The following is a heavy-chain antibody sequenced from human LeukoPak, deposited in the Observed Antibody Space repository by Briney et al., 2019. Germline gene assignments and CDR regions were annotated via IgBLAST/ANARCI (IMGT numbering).Heavy chain of an antibody. CDR3: ARAELTAAGWFDP. CDR1: GGSISSGGYY. Sequence: SQTLSLTCTVSGGSISSGGYYWSWIRQHPGKGLEWIGYIYYSGSTYYNPSLKSRVTISVDTSKNQFSPKLSSVTAADTAVYYCARAELTAAGWFDPWGQGTLVIVSS. CDR2: IYYSGST. J-gene: IGHJ5*02. D-gene: IGHD6-13*01. V-gene: IGHV4-31*03.